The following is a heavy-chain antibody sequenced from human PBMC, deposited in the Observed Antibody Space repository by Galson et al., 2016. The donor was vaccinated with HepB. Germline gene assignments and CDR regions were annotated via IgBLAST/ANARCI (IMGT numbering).Heavy chain of an antibody. Sequence: SLRLSCAASGFTFSSYWMRWVRQAPGKGLEWVANIKQDGSEKYYVDSVKGRFTISRDKSKNTVYLQMNSLRAEDTAVYYCAKDVGLYGFLDYWGQGTVVTVSS. J-gene: IGHJ4*02. D-gene: IGHD3-10*01. CDR3: AKDVGLYGFLDY. CDR1: GFTFSSYW. CDR2: IKQDGSEK. V-gene: IGHV3-7*01.